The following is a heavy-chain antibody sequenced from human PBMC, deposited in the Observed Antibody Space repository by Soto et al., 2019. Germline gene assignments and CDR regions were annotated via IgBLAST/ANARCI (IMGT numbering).Heavy chain of an antibody. CDR2: ISSSSSYI. Sequence: PGGSLRLSCGASGFTFSSYSMNWVRQAPGKGLEWVSSISSSSSYIYYADSVKGRFTISRDNAKNSLYLQMNSLRAEDTAVYYCARDQYDFWSGYSPAPWYYYGMDVWGQGTTVTVSS. V-gene: IGHV3-21*01. CDR3: ARDQYDFWSGYSPAPWYYYGMDV. J-gene: IGHJ6*02. CDR1: GFTFSSYS. D-gene: IGHD3-3*01.